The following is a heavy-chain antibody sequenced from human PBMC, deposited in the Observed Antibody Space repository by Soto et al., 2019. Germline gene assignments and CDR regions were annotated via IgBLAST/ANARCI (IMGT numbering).Heavy chain of an antibody. J-gene: IGHJ4*01. V-gene: IGHV3-48*02. CDR3: ARLPKGGVVTG. CDR2: ISSSSENI. CDR1: GFSFRDHS. D-gene: IGHD2-21*02. Sequence: PGGSLRLSGVGSGFSFRDHSMNWVRQPPGKGLQWISYISSSSENIYYADSVKGRFTVSRDNAKNTLFLQMNSLRDDDSAIYYCARLPKGGVVTGWGQGSLVTVSS.